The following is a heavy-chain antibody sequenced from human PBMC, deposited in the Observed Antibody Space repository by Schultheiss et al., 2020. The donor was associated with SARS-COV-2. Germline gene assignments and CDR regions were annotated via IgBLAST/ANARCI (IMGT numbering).Heavy chain of an antibody. CDR1: GFSFSSYS. V-gene: IGHV3-48*04. D-gene: IGHD2-15*01. J-gene: IGHJ6*02. CDR3: AKDIGVSPIVVVVAALRDYYYGMDV. CDR2: ISSGTNTI. Sequence: GGSLRLSCAASGFSFSSYSMNWVRQAPGKGLEWVSYISSGTNTIYYADSVKGRFTISRDNAKNSLYLQMNSLRAEDTALYYCAKDIGVSPIVVVVAALRDYYYGMDVWGQGTTVTVSS.